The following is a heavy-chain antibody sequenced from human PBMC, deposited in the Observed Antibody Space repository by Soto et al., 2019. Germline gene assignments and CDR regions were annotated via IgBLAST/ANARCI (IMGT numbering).Heavy chain of an antibody. CDR2: ISGSGGST. J-gene: IGHJ6*02. CDR1: GLTVSSYA. Sequence: SLRLSCAASGLTVSSYAISWVRQAPGKGLEWVSAISGSGGSTYYADSVKGRFTISRDNSKNTLYLQMNSLRAEDTAVYYCARGPTYCGGDCYLAYYYSGKDLWGQGTTVTVSS. V-gene: IGHV3-23*01. CDR3: ARGPTYCGGDCYLAYYYSGKDL. D-gene: IGHD2-21*01.